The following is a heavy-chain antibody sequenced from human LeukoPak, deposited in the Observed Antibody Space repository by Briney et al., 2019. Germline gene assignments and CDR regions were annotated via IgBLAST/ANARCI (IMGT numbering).Heavy chain of an antibody. D-gene: IGHD4-17*01. CDR3: ARQAQTPVTTYSIAGSVDY. V-gene: IGHV3-30*09. CDR2: ISYDGNNR. CDR1: GFTLRAYT. J-gene: IGHJ4*02. Sequence: QAGGSLRLSCSASGFTLRAYTVHWVRQAPGKGLEWAAVISYDGNNRYYADSVKGRFAISRDSSKNTVHLQMSSLRTEDTAVYYCARQAQTPVTTYSIAGSVDYWGQGTLVTVSS.